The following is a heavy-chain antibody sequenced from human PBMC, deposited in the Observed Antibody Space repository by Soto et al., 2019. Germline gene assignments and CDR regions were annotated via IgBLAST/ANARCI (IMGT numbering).Heavy chain of an antibody. J-gene: IGHJ6*02. CDR3: GAHIGIYGLYI. D-gene: IGHD2-21*01. CDR1: RFSFTNAW. CDR2: IKSKTDGGTA. Sequence: EVQLVESGGGFVQPVGSLRLSCVASRFSFTNAWMSWVPQAPGKVPEWVGRIKSKTDGGTADYAAPVKGRFTISKDYSQNTLFLHMDSLKTEDTGLCDYGAHIGIYGLYIWGQGTTVTFFS. V-gene: IGHV3-15*01.